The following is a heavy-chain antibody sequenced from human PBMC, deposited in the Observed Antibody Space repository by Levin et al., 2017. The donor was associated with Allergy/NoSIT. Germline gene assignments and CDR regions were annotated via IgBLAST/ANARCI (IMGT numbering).Heavy chain of an antibody. CDR2: IKQDGSEK. Sequence: PGGSLRLSCAASGFTFSSYWMSWVRQAPGKGLEWVATIKQDGSEKYYVDSVKGRFTISRDNAKNSLYLQMNSLRAEDTAVYYCARGLITFGGVIVIPLDYWGQGTLVTVSS. CDR3: ARGLITFGGVIVIPLDY. CDR1: GFTFSSYW. J-gene: IGHJ4*02. V-gene: IGHV3-7*01. D-gene: IGHD3-16*02.